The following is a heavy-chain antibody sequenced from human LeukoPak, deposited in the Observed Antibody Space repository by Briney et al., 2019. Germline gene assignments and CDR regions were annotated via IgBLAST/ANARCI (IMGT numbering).Heavy chain of an antibody. CDR1: GFTFDDYG. Sequence: GGSLRLSCAASGFTFDDYGMSWVRQAPGKGLEWVSGINWNGGSTGYADSVKGPFTISRDNAKNSLYLQMNSLRAEDTALYYCARGGGDVDTAIPPYFDYWGQGTLVTVSS. V-gene: IGHV3-20*04. CDR3: ARGGGDVDTAIPPYFDY. J-gene: IGHJ4*02. D-gene: IGHD5-18*01. CDR2: INWNGGST.